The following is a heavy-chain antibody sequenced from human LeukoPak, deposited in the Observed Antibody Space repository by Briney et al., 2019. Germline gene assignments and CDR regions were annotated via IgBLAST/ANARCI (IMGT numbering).Heavy chain of an antibody. Sequence: GGSLRLSCVVSGFTFSSYWMSWVRQAPGKGLEWVANIKQDGTEKYYVDSVKGRFTISRDNAKNSLYLQMNSLRAEDTAVYYCAKDGGYSYGHFDYWGQGTLVTVSS. CDR1: GFTFSSYW. V-gene: IGHV3-7*01. CDR3: AKDGGYSYGHFDY. CDR2: IKQDGTEK. J-gene: IGHJ4*02. D-gene: IGHD5-18*01.